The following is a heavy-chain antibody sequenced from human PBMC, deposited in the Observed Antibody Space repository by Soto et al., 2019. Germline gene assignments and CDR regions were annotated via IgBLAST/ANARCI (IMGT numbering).Heavy chain of an antibody. V-gene: IGHV4-34*01. J-gene: IGHJ4*02. CDR3: ARGPTVNPYYFDY. CDR1: GGSFSGYY. D-gene: IGHD4-17*01. CDR2: INHSGST. Sequence: SETLSLTCAVYGGSFSGYYWSWVRQPPGKWLEWIGEINHSGSTNYNPSLKSRVTISVDTSKNQFSLKLSSVTAADTAVYYCARGPTVNPYYFDYWGQGXLVTVYS.